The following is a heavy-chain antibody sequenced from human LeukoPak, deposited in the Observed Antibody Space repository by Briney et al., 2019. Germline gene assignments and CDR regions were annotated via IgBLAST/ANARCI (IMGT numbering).Heavy chain of an antibody. Sequence: GGSLRLSCAASGFTFSSYWMSWVRQAPGKGLEWVANIKQDGSEKYYVDSVKGRFTISRDNAKNSLYLQMNSLRAEDTAVFYCARDSFIYGDSTFDYWGQGTLVTVSS. CDR1: GFTFSSYW. V-gene: IGHV3-7*01. CDR2: IKQDGSEK. D-gene: IGHD4-17*01. CDR3: ARDSFIYGDSTFDY. J-gene: IGHJ4*02.